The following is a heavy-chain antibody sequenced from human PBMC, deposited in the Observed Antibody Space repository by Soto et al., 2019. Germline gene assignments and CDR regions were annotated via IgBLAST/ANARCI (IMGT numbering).Heavy chain of an antibody. J-gene: IGHJ6*03. CDR1: GGSISSSSYY. CDR3: ARSVVRGVIRYYYYYMEV. CDR2: IYYSGST. V-gene: IGHV4-39*01. D-gene: IGHD3-10*01. Sequence: SETLSLTCTVSGGSISSSSYYWGWIRQPPGKGLEWIGSIYYSGSTYYNPSLKSRVTISVDTSKNQFSLKLSSVTAADTAVYYCARSVVRGVIRYYYYYMEVWGKGTTVTVSS.